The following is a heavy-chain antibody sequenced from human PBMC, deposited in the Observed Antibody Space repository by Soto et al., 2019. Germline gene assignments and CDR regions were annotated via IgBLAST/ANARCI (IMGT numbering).Heavy chain of an antibody. D-gene: IGHD6-19*01. CDR2: IIPIFGTA. J-gene: IGHJ6*02. Sequence: QVQLVQSGAEVKKPGSSVKVSCKASGGTFSSYAISWVRQAPGQGLEWMGGIIPIFGTANYAQKFQGRVTITADESTSTAYMELSSLRSEDTAVYYCARARLAVAGINYYYYGMDVWGQGTTVTVSS. CDR3: ARARLAVAGINYYYYGMDV. V-gene: IGHV1-69*01. CDR1: GGTFSSYA.